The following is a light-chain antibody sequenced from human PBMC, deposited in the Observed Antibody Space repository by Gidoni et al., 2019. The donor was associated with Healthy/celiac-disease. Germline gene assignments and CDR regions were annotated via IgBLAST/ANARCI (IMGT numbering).Light chain of an antibody. V-gene: IGKV1-39*01. Sequence: DIQMTQSPSSLSESVGDRVTITCRASQSISSYLNWYQQKPGKAPKLLIYAASSLQSGVPSRFSGSGSGTDFTLTISSLQPEDFATYYCQQSYSTPGVTFGQGTRLEIK. CDR1: QSISSY. J-gene: IGKJ5*01. CDR3: QQSYSTPGVT. CDR2: AAS.